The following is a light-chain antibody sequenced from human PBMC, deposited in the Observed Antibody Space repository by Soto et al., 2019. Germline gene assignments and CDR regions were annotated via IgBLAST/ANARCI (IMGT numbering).Light chain of an antibody. J-gene: IGKJ5*01. CDR2: GAS. CDR3: QQYNSWPRT. CDR1: QSVGSN. V-gene: IGKV3-15*01. Sequence: EIAMTQSPATLSVSPGERATLSCRASQSVGSNLAWYQQKPGQTPRLLTYGASSRATDIPARFSGSGSGTEFTLTISSLQSEDFADYYCQQYNSWPRTFGQGTRLEIK.